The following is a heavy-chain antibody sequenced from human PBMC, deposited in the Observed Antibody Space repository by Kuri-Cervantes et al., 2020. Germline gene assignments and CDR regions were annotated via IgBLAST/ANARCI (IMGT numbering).Heavy chain of an antibody. CDR3: ARRRDWNNAFSSWFDP. CDR1: GGSISSSNW. V-gene: IGHV4-4*02. CDR2: IYHSGST. J-gene: IGHJ5*02. D-gene: IGHD1/OR15-1a*01. Sequence: SETLSLTCAVSGGSISSSNWWSWVRQPPGKGLEWIGEIYHSGSTNYNPSLKSRVTISVDKSKNQFSLKLSSVTAADTAVYYCARRRDWNNAFSSWFDPWGQGTLVTVSS.